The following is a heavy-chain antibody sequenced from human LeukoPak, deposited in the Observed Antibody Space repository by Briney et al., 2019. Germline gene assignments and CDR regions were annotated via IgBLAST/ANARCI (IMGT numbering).Heavy chain of an antibody. D-gene: IGHD2-21*01. V-gene: IGHV1-69*01. Sequence: SVNVSCKASGGTFSSNAISWVRQATGQGLEWMGGIIPIFGTANYAQKFQGRVTITADESTSTAYMELSSLRSEDTAVYYCARALAYCGGDCYSGAFDIWGQGTMVTVSS. CDR3: ARALAYCGGDCYSGAFDI. J-gene: IGHJ3*02. CDR2: IIPIFGTA. CDR1: GGTFSSNA.